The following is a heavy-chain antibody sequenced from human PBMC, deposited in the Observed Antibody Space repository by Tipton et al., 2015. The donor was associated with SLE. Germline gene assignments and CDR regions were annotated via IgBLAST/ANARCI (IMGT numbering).Heavy chain of an antibody. V-gene: IGHV4-34*01. Sequence: TLSLTCAVYGGSFSGYYWSWIRQPPGKGLEWIGSIYYSGSTYYNPSLKSRVTISVDTSKNQFSLKLSSVTAADTAVYYCARQGGPTVTPAVDYWGQGTLVTVSS. J-gene: IGHJ4*02. CDR1: GGSFSGYY. CDR2: IYYSGST. D-gene: IGHD4-11*01. CDR3: ARQGGPTVTPAVDY.